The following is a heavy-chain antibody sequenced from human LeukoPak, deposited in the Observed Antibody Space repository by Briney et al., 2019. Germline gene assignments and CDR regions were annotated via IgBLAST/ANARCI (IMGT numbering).Heavy chain of an antibody. CDR3: ARAARAAYCGGDCYYPHFDY. CDR1: GGSISGYH. CDR2: IHYSGST. J-gene: IGHJ4*02. D-gene: IGHD2-21*02. V-gene: IGHV4-59*12. Sequence: SETLSLTCTVSGGSISGYHWSWIRQPPGKGLEWIGYIHYSGSTNYNPSLKSRVTISVDTSKNQFSLKLSSVTAADTAVYYCARAARAAYCGGDCYYPHFDYWGQGTLVTVSS.